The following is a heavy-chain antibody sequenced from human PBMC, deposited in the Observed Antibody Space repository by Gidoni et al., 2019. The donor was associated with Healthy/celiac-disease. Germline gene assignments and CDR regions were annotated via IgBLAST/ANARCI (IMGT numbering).Heavy chain of an antibody. CDR1: GFTFSSYA. J-gene: IGHJ6*02. D-gene: IGHD4-4*01. CDR3: ARATSNYPSLYYYYGMDV. Sequence: QVQLVESGGGVVQPGRSLRLSCAASGFTFSSYAMHGVRQAPGKGLEWVAVISYDGSNKYYADSVKGRFTISRDNSKNTLYLQMNSLRAEDTAVYYCARATSNYPSLYYYYGMDVWGQGTTVTVSS. CDR2: ISYDGSNK. V-gene: IGHV3-30-3*01.